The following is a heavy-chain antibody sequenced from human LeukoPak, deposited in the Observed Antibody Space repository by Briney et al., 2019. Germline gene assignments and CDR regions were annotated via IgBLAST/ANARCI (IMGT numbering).Heavy chain of an antibody. J-gene: IGHJ4*02. V-gene: IGHV3-23*01. CDR2: VSGSGGST. CDR3: AKGGPVWGAFDY. Sequence: GSLRLSCAASGFTFSSYAMSWVRQAPGKGLEWVSAVSGSGGSTYYADSVKGRFTISRDNSKNTLYLQMNSLRAEDTAVYYCAKGGPVWGAFDYWGQGTLVTVSS. D-gene: IGHD3-16*01. CDR1: GFTFSSYA.